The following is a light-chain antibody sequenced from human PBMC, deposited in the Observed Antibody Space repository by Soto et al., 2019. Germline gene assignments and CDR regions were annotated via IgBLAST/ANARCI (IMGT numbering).Light chain of an antibody. Sequence: QSALTQPASVSGSPGQSVTISCTGASSDVGAYEHVSWYQQHPGRAPKLILYEVTDRPSGVSNRFSGSKSGNTASLTISGLQAEDEAEYYCSSYTNINTRACVLGTGNKVTVL. CDR1: SSDVGAYEH. J-gene: IGLJ1*01. CDR2: EVT. V-gene: IGLV2-14*01. CDR3: SSYTNINTRACV.